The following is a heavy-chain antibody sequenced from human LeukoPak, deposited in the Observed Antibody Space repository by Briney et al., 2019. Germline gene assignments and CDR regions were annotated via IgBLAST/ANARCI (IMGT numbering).Heavy chain of an antibody. Sequence: SETLSLTCTVSGGSISSYNWSWIRQPPGKGLEWIGYIYYSGSTNYNPSLKSRVTISVDTSKNQFSLKLSSVTAADTAVYYCARLPYYYDSSGYPDADYMDVWGKGTTVTVSS. CDR3: ARLPYYYDSSGYPDADYMDV. J-gene: IGHJ6*03. V-gene: IGHV4-59*08. CDR1: GGSISSYN. CDR2: IYYSGST. D-gene: IGHD3-22*01.